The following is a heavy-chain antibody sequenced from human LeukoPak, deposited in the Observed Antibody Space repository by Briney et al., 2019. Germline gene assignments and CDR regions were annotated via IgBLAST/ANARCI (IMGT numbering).Heavy chain of an antibody. CDR2: ISTSSSYI. V-gene: IGHV3-21*01. D-gene: IGHD1-7*01. CDR3: ARDSENVSGTTSWFDP. CDR1: GFTFSSYS. J-gene: IGHJ5*02. Sequence: GGSLRLSCAASGFTFSSYSLTWVRQAPGKGLEWVSSISTSSSYIYYADSVKGRFTISRDNARKSLYLQMNSLRAEDTAVYYCARDSENVSGTTSWFDPWGQGTLVTVSS.